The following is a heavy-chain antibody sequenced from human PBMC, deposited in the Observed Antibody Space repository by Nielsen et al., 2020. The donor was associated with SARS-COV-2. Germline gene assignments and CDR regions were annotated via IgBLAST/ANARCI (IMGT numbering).Heavy chain of an antibody. CDR2: INPNSGGT. Sequence: ASVKVSCKASGYTFTGYYMHWVRQAPGQGLEWMGRINPNSGGTNYAQKFQGRVTMTRDTSISTAYMELSRLRYDDTAVYYCARDRIVVVPAAKVDFDYWGQGTLVTVSS. CDR3: ARDRIVVVPAAKVDFDY. CDR1: GYTFTGYY. J-gene: IGHJ4*02. V-gene: IGHV1-2*06. D-gene: IGHD2-2*01.